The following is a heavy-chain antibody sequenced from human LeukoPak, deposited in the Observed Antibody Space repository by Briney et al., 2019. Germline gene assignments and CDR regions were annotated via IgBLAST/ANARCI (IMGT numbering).Heavy chain of an antibody. D-gene: IGHD3-10*01. CDR2: INDSGNT. Sequence: SETLSLTCTVSGGSISNYVWSWIRQPPGKGLEWIGYINDSGNTKYNPSLKSRVTISLDTSKNQFSLKLSSVTAADTAVYYCARDSGSGTFTWGQGTLVAVSS. J-gene: IGHJ5*02. V-gene: IGHV4-59*01. CDR1: GGSISNYV. CDR3: ARDSGSGTFT.